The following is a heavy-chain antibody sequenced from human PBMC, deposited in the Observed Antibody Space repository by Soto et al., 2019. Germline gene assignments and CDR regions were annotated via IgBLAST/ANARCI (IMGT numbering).Heavy chain of an antibody. CDR2: IGVGGDT. Sequence: EVQLVESGGGLVQPGGSLRLSCAGSGFIFSTYDMSWVRQTAGKRLEWVSTIGVGGDTYYEDSVKGRFTIFRENAKNSLDLQMNSLRVGDTAIYYCARAMEVDPIDYWGQGTLVTVSS. CDR3: ARAMEVDPIDY. V-gene: IGHV3-13*01. CDR1: GFIFSTYD. D-gene: IGHD1-1*01. J-gene: IGHJ4*02.